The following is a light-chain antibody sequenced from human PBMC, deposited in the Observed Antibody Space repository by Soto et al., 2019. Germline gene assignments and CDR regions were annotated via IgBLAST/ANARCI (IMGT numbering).Light chain of an antibody. CDR2: WAS. CDR3: QQYYSTPPIT. CDR1: QSVLYSSNNKNY. V-gene: IGKV4-1*01. J-gene: IGKJ5*01. Sequence: DMAMRQSPDCRAASLGERATINCNSGQSVLYSSNNKNYLAWYQQKPGQPPKLLIYWASTRESGVPDRFSGSGSGTDFSLTISSLQAEDVAVYYCQQYYSTPPITFGQGTRLEIK.